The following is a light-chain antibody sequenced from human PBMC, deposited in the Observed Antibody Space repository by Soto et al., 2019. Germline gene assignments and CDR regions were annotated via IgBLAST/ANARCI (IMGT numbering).Light chain of an antibody. Sequence: DIQMTQSPSSLFASVGDRVTITCRASQGISNYLAWYQQKPGKVPKLLIYAASTLQSGVPSRFSGSGSGTDFTLTISSLQPEDVATYYCQKYNSALGVTFGPGTKVDIK. CDR1: QGISNY. CDR3: QKYNSALGVT. V-gene: IGKV1-27*01. CDR2: AAS. J-gene: IGKJ3*01.